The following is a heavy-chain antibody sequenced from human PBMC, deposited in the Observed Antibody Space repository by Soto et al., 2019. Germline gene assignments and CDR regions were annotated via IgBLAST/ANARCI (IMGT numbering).Heavy chain of an antibody. Sequence: GGSLRLSCAASGFTFSSYSMNWVRQAPGKGLEWVSSISSSSSYIYYADSVKGRFTISRDNAKNSLYLQMNSLRAEDTAVYYCARAAYSSSWFYYFDYWGQGTLVTVSS. J-gene: IGHJ4*02. CDR1: GFTFSSYS. CDR2: ISSSSSYI. V-gene: IGHV3-21*01. CDR3: ARAAYSSSWFYYFDY. D-gene: IGHD6-13*01.